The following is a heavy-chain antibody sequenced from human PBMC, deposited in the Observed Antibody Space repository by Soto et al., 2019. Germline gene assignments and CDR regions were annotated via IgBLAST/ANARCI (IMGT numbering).Heavy chain of an antibody. CDR1: GGSISSGGYS. CDR2: IYHSGST. J-gene: IGHJ5*02. D-gene: IGHD3-22*01. V-gene: IGHV4-30-2*01. CDR3: ARAGYYDSSGRFDP. Sequence: SAPLSITCAVSGGSISSGGYSWIWILQPPGKGLEWIGYIYHSGSTYYNPSLKSRVTISVDRSKNQFSLKLSSVTAADTAVYYCARAGYYDSSGRFDPWGQGTLVTVSS.